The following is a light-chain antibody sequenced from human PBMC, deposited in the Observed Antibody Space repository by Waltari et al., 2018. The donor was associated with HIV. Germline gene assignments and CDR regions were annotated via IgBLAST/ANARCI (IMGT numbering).Light chain of an antibody. J-gene: IGLJ1*01. CDR3: LSADRSGTYV. CDR1: ASPRPN. Sequence: SSELTQPPSVSVSPGQTARITCPGDASPRPNTTWFQQKPGQAPVVVIHKNTKRPSGIPERFSASRSGTTVTLTITGVQTDDEADYYCLSADRSGTYVFGPGTTVTVL. CDR2: KNT. V-gene: IGLV3-25*03.